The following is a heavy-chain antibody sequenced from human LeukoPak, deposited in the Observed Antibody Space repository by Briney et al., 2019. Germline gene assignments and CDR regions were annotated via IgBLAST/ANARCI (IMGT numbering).Heavy chain of an antibody. CDR1: GGSISSYY. J-gene: IGHJ4*02. CDR2: IYTSGST. V-gene: IGHV4-4*07. CDR3: ARDTLVPGSGHFDF. Sequence: SETLSLTCTVSGGSISSYYRSWIRQPAGKGLEWIGRIYTSGSTNYNPSLKSRVTMSVDTSKNQFSLKLSSVTAADTAVYYCARDTLVPGSGHFDFWGQGTLVTVSS. D-gene: IGHD3-10*01.